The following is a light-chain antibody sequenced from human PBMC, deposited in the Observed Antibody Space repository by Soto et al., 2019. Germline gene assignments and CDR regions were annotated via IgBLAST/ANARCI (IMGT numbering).Light chain of an antibody. CDR1: QDINSR. CDR3: LQVKSFPRT. V-gene: IGKV1-12*01. Sequence: DMQMTRSPSSGSACGVDRGSRAVRASQDINSRLAWFQQKPGRAPKYLIQAASILQSGFPSRFAGSGSGTDFTLIINTLQPEDFATYYCLQVKSFPRTFGQGTKVDIK. CDR2: AAS. J-gene: IGKJ1*01.